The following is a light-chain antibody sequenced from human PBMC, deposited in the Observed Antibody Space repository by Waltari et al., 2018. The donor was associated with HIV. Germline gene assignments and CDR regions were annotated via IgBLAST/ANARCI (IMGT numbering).Light chain of an antibody. Sequence: QSVLTQPPSVSGAPGQRVTVSCSGSSSSIGSGYVCWYQQLPGAAPKLVIYRNDRRPSGAPDRFSGSKSGTSASLAISGLRSEDEAVYYCGAWNGSPSGPVFGGGTKLTVL. CDR2: RND. V-gene: IGLV1-47*01. CDR1: SSSIGSGY. J-gene: IGLJ3*02. CDR3: GAWNGSPSGPV.